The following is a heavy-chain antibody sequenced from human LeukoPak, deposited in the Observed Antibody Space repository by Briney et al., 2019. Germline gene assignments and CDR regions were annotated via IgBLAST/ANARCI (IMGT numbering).Heavy chain of an antibody. V-gene: IGHV4-59*02. CDR3: ARLVVNHYYYYMDV. Sequence: SETLSLTCSVSGGSVSGNYWSWVRQSPRKGLEWIGYSYYSGSTKYNPSLRSRVTISVDTSNNQFSLNLSSVTAADTAVYYCARLVVNHYYYYMDVWGKGTTVTVSS. CDR2: SYYSGST. J-gene: IGHJ6*03. CDR1: GGSVSGNY. D-gene: IGHD3-22*01.